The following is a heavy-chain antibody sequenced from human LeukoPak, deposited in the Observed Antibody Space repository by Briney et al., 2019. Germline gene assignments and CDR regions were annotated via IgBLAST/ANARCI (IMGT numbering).Heavy chain of an antibody. V-gene: IGHV1-2*02. CDR1: GYTFTGYY. J-gene: IGHJ6*02. Sequence: ASVKVSCKASGYTFTGYYMHWVRQAPGQGREWMGWINPNSGGTNYAQKFQGRVTMTRDTSITTAYMELSRLRSDDTAVYYCAGYCSGGSCYGDYYYYYGMDVWGQGTTVTVSS. D-gene: IGHD2-15*01. CDR3: AGYCSGGSCYGDYYYYYGMDV. CDR2: INPNSGGT.